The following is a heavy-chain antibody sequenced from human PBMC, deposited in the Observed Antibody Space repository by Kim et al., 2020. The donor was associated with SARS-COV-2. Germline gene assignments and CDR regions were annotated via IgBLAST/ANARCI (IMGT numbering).Heavy chain of an antibody. CDR3: ARGWTGSARD. D-gene: IGHD3-3*01. Sequence: NQDYAGAVKGRFTISRDNSKNTMYLQMKSLRAEDTAVYYCARGWTGSARDWGQGTLVTVSS. CDR2: NQ. J-gene: IGHJ4*02. V-gene: IGHV3-33*01.